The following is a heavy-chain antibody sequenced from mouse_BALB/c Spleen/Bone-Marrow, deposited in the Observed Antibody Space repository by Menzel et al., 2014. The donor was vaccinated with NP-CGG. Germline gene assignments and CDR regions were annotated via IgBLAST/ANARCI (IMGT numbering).Heavy chain of an antibody. D-gene: IGHD2-10*02. CDR1: GFTFSSYA. CDR2: ISSGGSYT. J-gene: IGHJ4*01. V-gene: IGHV5-9-1*01. CDR3: ARRGYGNYVGYAMDY. Sequence: EVKLVESGGGLVKPGGSLKLSCAASGFTFSSYAMSWVRQTPEKRLEWVATISSGGSYTYYPDSVKGRFTISRGNAKNTLYLQMSSLRSEDTAMYYCARRGYGNYVGYAMDYWGQGTSVTVSS.